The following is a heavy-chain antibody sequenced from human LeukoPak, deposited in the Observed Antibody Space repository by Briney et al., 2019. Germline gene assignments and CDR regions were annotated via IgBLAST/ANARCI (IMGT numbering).Heavy chain of an antibody. CDR3: AKDQQYSAFDV. Sequence: GGSLRLSCEASGFTFSSYDMHWVRQAPGKGLEWVAVISYDGSNILYGDSVKGRFTISRDNSKNTVYLQMNSLRAEDTATYYCAKDQQYSAFDVWGQGTMVIVSS. J-gene: IGHJ3*01. CDR1: GFTFSSYD. CDR2: ISYDGSNI. V-gene: IGHV3-30*18. D-gene: IGHD5-12*01.